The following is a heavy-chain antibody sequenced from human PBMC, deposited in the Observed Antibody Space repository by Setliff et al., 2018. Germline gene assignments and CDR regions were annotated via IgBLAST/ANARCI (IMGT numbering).Heavy chain of an antibody. D-gene: IGHD2-8*01. CDR2: ISAYNGKT. V-gene: IGHV1-18*01. CDR3: LRLVRYCTKIACQATSGDEV. CDR1: GYTLSNSI. J-gene: IGHJ4*02. Sequence: ASVKVSCKASGYTLSNSILSWVRQAPGQGLEWVGWISAYNGKTYSAQKFQDRVTLTTHTSTNMGYLELRDLRSDDTAAYYCLRLVRYCTKIACQATSGDEVWGLGTLVTVS.